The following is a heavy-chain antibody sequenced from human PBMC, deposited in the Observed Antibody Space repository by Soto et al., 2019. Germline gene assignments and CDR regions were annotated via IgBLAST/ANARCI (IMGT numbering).Heavy chain of an antibody. CDR3: ARDGMVRGVIIEYYYYGMDV. J-gene: IGHJ6*02. CDR1: GGTFSSYT. Sequence: SVKVSCKASGGTFSSYTISWVRQAPGQGLEWMGRIIPILGIANYAQKFQGRVTITADKSTSTAYMELSSLRSEDTAVYYCARDGMVRGVIIEYYYYGMDVWG. CDR2: IIPILGIA. D-gene: IGHD3-10*01. V-gene: IGHV1-69*04.